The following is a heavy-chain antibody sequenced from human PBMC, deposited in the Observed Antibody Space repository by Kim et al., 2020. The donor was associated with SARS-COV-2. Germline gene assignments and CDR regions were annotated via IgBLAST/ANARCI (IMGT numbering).Heavy chain of an antibody. CDR1: GFTFSSYA. CDR3: AKFPDDSSGFSAFDI. D-gene: IGHD3-22*01. J-gene: IGHJ3*02. V-gene: IGHV3-30-3*02. CDR2: ISYDGSNK. Sequence: GGSLRLSCAASGFTFSSYAMHWVRQAPGKGLEWVAVISYDGSNKYYADSVKGRFTISRDNSKNTLYLQMNSLRAEDTAVYYCAKFPDDSSGFSAFDIWGQGTMVTVSS.